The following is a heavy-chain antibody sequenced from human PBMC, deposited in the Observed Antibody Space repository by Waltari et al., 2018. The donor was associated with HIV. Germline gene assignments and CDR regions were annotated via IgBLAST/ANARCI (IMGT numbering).Heavy chain of an antibody. V-gene: IGHV3-48*03. CDR3: AGDLLPTGSD. Sequence: VQLVESGGGLVQPGGSLRLSCAASGFTFSNYEMNWVRQTPGKGREWVSYISSSVSKIYYADSVKVRFTISRDNAENSLYLQMNSLGAEDTAVYYCAGDLLPTGSDWGQGTLVTGSS. CDR1: GFTFSNYE. J-gene: IGHJ4*02. CDR2: ISSSVSKI. D-gene: IGHD3-10*01.